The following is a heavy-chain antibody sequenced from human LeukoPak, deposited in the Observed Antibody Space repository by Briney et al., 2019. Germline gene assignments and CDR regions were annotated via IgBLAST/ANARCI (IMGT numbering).Heavy chain of an antibody. Sequence: GGSLRLSCAASGFTFSSYEMNWVRQAPGKGLEWVSSISRSATTIYYADSVKGRFTISRDNAKNSLYLQMNSLRAEDTAVYFCARDGYSYGYGVGYFDYWGQGTLVTVSS. V-gene: IGHV3-48*03. CDR3: ARDGYSYGYGVGYFDY. CDR1: GFTFSSYE. D-gene: IGHD5-18*01. CDR2: ISRSATTI. J-gene: IGHJ4*02.